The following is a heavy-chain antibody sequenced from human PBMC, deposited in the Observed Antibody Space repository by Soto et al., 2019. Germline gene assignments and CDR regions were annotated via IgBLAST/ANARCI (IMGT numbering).Heavy chain of an antibody. V-gene: IGHV4-59*01. CDR3: ARDCGACFVY. CDR2: IYYTGST. D-gene: IGHD4-17*01. J-gene: IGHJ4*02. CDR1: GGSISSYS. Sequence: SETLSLTCTVSGGSISSYSWSWIRQPPGKGLEWIGYIYYTGSTNYNPSLKSRVTISVDTSKNQFSLNLSSVTAADTAVYYCARDCGACFVYCGQRTLVAVS.